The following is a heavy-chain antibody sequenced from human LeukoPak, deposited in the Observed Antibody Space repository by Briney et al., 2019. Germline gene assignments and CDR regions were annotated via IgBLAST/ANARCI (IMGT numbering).Heavy chain of an antibody. Sequence: QTGGSLRLSCAASGFTFSSYAMSWVRQAPGKGLEWVSAISGSGGSTCYADSVKGRFTISRDNAKNTLYLQMNSLRAEDTAVYYCARVGSSFVLPPDVWGKGTTVTVSS. CDR2: ISGSGGST. D-gene: IGHD6-13*01. CDR3: ARVGSSFVLPPDV. J-gene: IGHJ6*04. CDR1: GFTFSSYA. V-gene: IGHV3-23*01.